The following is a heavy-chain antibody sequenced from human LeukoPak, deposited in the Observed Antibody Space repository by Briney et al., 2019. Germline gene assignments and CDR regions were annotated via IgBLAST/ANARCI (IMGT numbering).Heavy chain of an antibody. CDR1: GVTLSSYA. D-gene: IGHD4-17*01. CDR2: ISGSGGST. CDR3: AKDYYGDYAPHDY. Sequence: PGGSLRLSCAASGVTLSSYAMSWARQAPGKGLEWVSAISGSGGSTYYADSVKGRFTISRDNSKNTLYLQMNSLRAEDTAVYYCAKDYYGDYAPHDYWGQGTLVTVSS. V-gene: IGHV3-23*01. J-gene: IGHJ4*02.